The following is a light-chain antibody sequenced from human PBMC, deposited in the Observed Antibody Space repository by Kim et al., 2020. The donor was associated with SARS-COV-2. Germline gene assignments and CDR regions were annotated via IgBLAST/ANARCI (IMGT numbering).Light chain of an antibody. V-gene: IGKV3-20*01. CDR1: QRVSSSY. CDR3: QQYGSSPWT. Sequence: EIVLTQSPGTLSLSPGERATLSCRASQRVSSSYLAWYQQKPGQAPRLLIYGASSSATGIPDRFSGSGSGTDFTLTISRLEPEDFAVYYCQQYGSSPWTFGQGTKVDIK. J-gene: IGKJ1*01. CDR2: GAS.